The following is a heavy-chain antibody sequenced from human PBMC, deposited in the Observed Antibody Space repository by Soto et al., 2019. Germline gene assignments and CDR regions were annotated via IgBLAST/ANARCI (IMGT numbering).Heavy chain of an antibody. CDR2: IMPVFPTP. J-gene: IGHJ6*02. Sequence: QVQLVQSGAEVKKPGSSVKVSCKSSGGTFSTSAISWVRQAPGQGLEWVGGIMPVFPTPDYAQKFQGRVTITADESRTTTDLELTGLRADDTAVYYCARDKDRQQLGGNYYDMLDVWGQGTAITVAS. V-gene: IGHV1-69*12. D-gene: IGHD1-26*01. CDR1: GGTFSTSA. CDR3: ARDKDRQQLGGNYYDMLDV.